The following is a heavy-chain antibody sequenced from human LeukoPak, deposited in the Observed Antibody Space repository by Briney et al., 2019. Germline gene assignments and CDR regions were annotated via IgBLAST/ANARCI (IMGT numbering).Heavy chain of an antibody. D-gene: IGHD1-26*01. CDR1: GFTLNTYC. V-gene: IGHV3-7*01. CDR2: IKEDGSEK. J-gene: IGHJ4*02. Sequence: GGSLRLSCAASGFTLNTYCLSWVRQPPGRGREWVATIKEDGSEKYYVDSVKRRLTISRDNAKNSLYLQMDSLRAEDTAVYYCARDKIVGATFFDYWGQGTLVTVSS. CDR3: ARDKIVGATFFDY.